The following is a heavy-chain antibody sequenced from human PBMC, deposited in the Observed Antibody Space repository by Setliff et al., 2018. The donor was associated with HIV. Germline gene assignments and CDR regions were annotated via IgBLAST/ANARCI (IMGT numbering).Heavy chain of an antibody. CDR1: GYMFNIYY. J-gene: IGHJ4*02. V-gene: IGHV1-2*02. Sequence: ASVKVSCKTSGYMFNIYYMHWVRQVPGQGLEWMGWSNPNTGGTKYAQKFQGRVTMTMDTSTTTAYMELSGLKSDDTAVYYCVILGLLYPAWGQGTLVTVSS. CDR3: VILGLLYPA. CDR2: SNPNTGGT. D-gene: IGHD2-2*02.